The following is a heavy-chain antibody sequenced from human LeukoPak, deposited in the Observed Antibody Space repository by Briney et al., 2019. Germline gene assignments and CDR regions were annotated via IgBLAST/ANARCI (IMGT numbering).Heavy chain of an antibody. CDR3: ALPAKGAFFYYYMEV. D-gene: IGHD2-2*01. Sequence: ASVKVSCKASAYTSPNYGITWVRQAPGRGLEWMGLISTYNGNTQYAQKFQGRVTMTTDTPTKTVYMELSSLRSNDTAVYYCALPAKGAFFYYYMEVWGKGTTVTVSS. CDR1: AYTSPNYG. V-gene: IGHV1-18*01. CDR2: ISTYNGNT. J-gene: IGHJ6*03.